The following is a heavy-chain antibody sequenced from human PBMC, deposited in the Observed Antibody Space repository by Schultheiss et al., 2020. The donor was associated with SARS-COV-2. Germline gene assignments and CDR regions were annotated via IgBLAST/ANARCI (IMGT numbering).Heavy chain of an antibody. Sequence: GGSLRLSCAASGFTFSSYWMHWVRQVPGKGPVWVSRVSSDGYSTTYADFVKGRFTISRDNARNTLFLQLNSLRGEDTAVYYCARSLTGASWFDPWGQGTLVTVSS. J-gene: IGHJ5*02. CDR1: GFTFSSYW. CDR2: VSSDGYST. D-gene: IGHD7-27*01. CDR3: ARSLTGASWFDP. V-gene: IGHV3-74*01.